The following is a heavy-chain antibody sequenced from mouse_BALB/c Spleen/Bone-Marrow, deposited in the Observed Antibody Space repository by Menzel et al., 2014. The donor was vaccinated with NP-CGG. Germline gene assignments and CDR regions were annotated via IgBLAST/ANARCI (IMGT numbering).Heavy chain of an antibody. Sequence: EVKLQESRAELVKPGASVKLSYTASGFNIKDTYIHWVKQRPEQGLEWIGGIDPANGNTKYDPKFQGKATITADTSSNTAYLQLSSLTSEDTAVYYCARDYGRTAWFAYWGQGTLVTVSA. CDR3: ARDYGRTAWFAY. CDR1: GFNIKDTY. V-gene: IGHV14-3*02. D-gene: IGHD1-1*01. J-gene: IGHJ3*01. CDR2: IDPANGNT.